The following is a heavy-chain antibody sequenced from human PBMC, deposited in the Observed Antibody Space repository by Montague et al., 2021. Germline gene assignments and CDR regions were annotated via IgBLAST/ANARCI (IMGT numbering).Heavy chain of an antibody. CDR3: ARDRYFDWSRAFDP. Sequence: LYNNRGTKYNPSLQSRVTISVDTSKKQFSLMLSSVTAADTAMYYCARDRYFDWSRAFDPWGQGTLVTISS. J-gene: IGHJ5*02. CDR2: LYNNRGT. V-gene: IGHV4-59*01. D-gene: IGHD3-9*01.